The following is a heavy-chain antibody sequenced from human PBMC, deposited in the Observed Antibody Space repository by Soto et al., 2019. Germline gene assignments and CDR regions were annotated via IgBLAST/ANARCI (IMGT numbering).Heavy chain of an antibody. D-gene: IGHD6-13*01. CDR2: IYFSGST. Sequence: TSETLSLTCSVSGGSMDGYYWSWIRQTPGQGLEWLGYIYFSGSTRYNPSLKSRLTISLDKSKRQFSMSLSSVTAADTAVYYCARSVATPGTNIDFWGQGTLVTVSS. J-gene: IGHJ4*02. CDR1: GGSMDGYY. V-gene: IGHV4-4*09. CDR3: ARSVATPGTNIDF.